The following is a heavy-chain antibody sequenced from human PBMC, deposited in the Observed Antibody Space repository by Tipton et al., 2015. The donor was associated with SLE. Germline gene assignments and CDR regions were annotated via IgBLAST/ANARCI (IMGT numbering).Heavy chain of an antibody. D-gene: IGHD1-26*01. CDR3: ARVIQWELSLDAFDI. J-gene: IGHJ3*02. CDR2: IYYSGST. V-gene: IGHV4-39*07. Sequence: TLSLTCTVSGGSISSSSYYWGWIRQPPGKGLEWIGSIYYSGSTYYNPSPKSRVTISVDTSKNQFSLKLSSVTAADTAVYYCARVIQWELSLDAFDIWGQGTMVTVSS. CDR1: GGSISSSSYY.